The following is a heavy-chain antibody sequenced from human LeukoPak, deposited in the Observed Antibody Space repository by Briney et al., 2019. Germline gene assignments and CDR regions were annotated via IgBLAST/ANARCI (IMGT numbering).Heavy chain of an antibody. CDR1: GYTFTGYY. CDR3: ARGLRVRGPFFDY. Sequence: ASVKASCKASGYTFTGYYIHWVRQAPGQGLEWMGWINPNSGGTNYAQKFQGRVTMTRDTSISTAYMELSRLRSDDTAVYYCARGLRVRGPFFDYWGQGTLVTVSS. V-gene: IGHV1-2*02. D-gene: IGHD2-8*01. CDR2: INPNSGGT. J-gene: IGHJ4*02.